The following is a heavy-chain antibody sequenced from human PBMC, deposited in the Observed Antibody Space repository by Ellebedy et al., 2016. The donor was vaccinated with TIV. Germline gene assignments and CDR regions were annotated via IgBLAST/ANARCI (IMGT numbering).Heavy chain of an antibody. CDR1: GYTFTSYG. Sequence: ASVKVSCXASGYTFTSYGISWVRQAPGQGLEWMGWISAYNGNTNYAQKLQGRVTMTTDTSTSTAYMELRSLRSDDTAVYYCAREGAYDFWSGYQYYMDVWGEGTTVTVSS. D-gene: IGHD3-3*01. CDR2: ISAYNGNT. J-gene: IGHJ6*03. CDR3: AREGAYDFWSGYQYYMDV. V-gene: IGHV1-18*01.